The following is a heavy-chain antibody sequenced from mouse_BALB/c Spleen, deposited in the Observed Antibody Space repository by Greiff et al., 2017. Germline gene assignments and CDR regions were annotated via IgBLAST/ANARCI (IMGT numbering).Heavy chain of an antibody. D-gene: IGHD1-1*01. CDR2: ISYSGST. V-gene: IGHV3-2*02. Sequence: EVKLMESGPGLVKPSQSLSLTCTVTGYSITSDYAWNWIRQFPGNQLEWMGYISYSGSTSYNPSLKSRISITRDTSKNQFFLQLNSVTTEDTATYYCAYYYGTGAMDYWGQGTSVTVSS. CDR1: GYSITSDYA. J-gene: IGHJ4*01. CDR3: AYYYGTGAMDY.